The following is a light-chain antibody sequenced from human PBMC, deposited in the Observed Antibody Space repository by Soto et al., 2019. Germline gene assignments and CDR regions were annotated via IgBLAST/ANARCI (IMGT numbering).Light chain of an antibody. CDR2: GAS. V-gene: IGKV1-5*01. CDR1: QSISNW. J-gene: IGKJ5*01. Sequence: DIQMTQSPSTLPASLGDRVTITCRASQSISNWLAWYQQKPGRAPKLLIYGASTLQSGVPARFSGSGSGTDFTLTISNLQPEDFATYYCQQLNAYPLTFGQGTRLEIK. CDR3: QQLNAYPLT.